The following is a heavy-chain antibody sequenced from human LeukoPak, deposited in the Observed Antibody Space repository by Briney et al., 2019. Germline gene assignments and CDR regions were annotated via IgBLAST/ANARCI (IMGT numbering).Heavy chain of an antibody. CDR3: ARAGGVYDILTGYYYYYYGIDV. J-gene: IGHJ6*04. D-gene: IGHD3-9*01. Sequence: GRSLRLSCAASGFTFSSYGMHWVRQAPGKGLEWVAVIWYDGSNKYYADSVKGRFTISRDNSKNTLYLQMNSLRAEDTAVYYCARAGGVYDILTGYYYYYYGIDVWGKGTTVTVSS. CDR1: GFTFSSYG. V-gene: IGHV3-33*01. CDR2: IWYDGSNK.